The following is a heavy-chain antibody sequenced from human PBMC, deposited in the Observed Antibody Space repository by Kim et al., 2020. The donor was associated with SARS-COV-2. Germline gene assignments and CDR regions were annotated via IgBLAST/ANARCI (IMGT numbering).Heavy chain of an antibody. D-gene: IGHD5-12*01. CDR1: GFTFSSYS. J-gene: IGHJ4*02. V-gene: IGHV3-21*01. Sequence: GGSLRLSCAASGFTFSSYSMNWVRQAPGKGLEWVSSISSSSSYIYYADSVKGRFTISRDNAKNSLYLQMNSLRAEDTAVYYCSAQDERFSGYQTRNYWGQGTLVSVSS. CDR3: SAQDERFSGYQTRNY. CDR2: ISSSSSYI.